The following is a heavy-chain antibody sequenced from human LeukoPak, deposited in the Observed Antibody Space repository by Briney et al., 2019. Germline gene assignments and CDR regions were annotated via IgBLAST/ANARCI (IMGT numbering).Heavy chain of an antibody. J-gene: IGHJ4*02. Sequence: PGRSLRLSCAASGFTFSSYGMHRVRQAPGKGLEWVAVISYDGSNKYYADSVKGRFTISRDNSKNTLYLQMNSLRAEDTAVYYCESSGWYEQFDYWGQGTLVTVSS. D-gene: IGHD6-19*01. CDR3: ESSGWYEQFDY. CDR1: GFTFSSYG. V-gene: IGHV3-30*03. CDR2: ISYDGSNK.